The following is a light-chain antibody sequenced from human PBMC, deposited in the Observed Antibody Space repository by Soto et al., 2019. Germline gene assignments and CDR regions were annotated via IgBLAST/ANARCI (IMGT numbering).Light chain of an antibody. CDR3: QDSSSRT. Sequence: DIQMTQSLSSLCASVGARVPITCRARKGINNYLNWYQQKPGKTPKLLIFAASTLQIGVPSRFSGSGSGTYFTLTVSSLQPEDCATYYCQDSSSRTFGPGTKVDI. CDR1: KGINNY. J-gene: IGKJ3*01. CDR2: AAS. V-gene: IGKV1-39*01.